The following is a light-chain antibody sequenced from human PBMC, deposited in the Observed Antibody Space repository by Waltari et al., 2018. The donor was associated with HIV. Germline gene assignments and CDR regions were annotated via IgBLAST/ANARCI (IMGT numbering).Light chain of an antibody. V-gene: IGLV1-47*01. CDR3: ATWDDDLRTWV. J-gene: IGLJ3*02. CDR1: SSNIGSTS. CDR2: TND. Sequence: SVLTQPPSASGTPGPRVTISCSGDSSNIGSTSVYWYHQLPGPAPKLLISTNDHRPAGVPDRVAGSNSGTSASLAISGLRSEDEADYYCATWDDDLRTWVFGGGTKLTVL.